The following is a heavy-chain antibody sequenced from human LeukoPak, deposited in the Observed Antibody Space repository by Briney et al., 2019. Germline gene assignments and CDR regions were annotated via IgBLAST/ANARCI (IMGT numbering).Heavy chain of an antibody. V-gene: IGHV4-59*01. D-gene: IGHD6-13*01. J-gene: IGHJ5*02. CDR1: GGSISSYY. CDR2: IYYSGST. CDR3: AREAAAGLRQGWFDP. Sequence: PSETLSLTCTVSGGSISSYYWSWIRQPPGKGLEWIGYIYYSGSTNYNPSLKSRVTISVDTSKNQFSLKLSSVTAANTAVYYCAREAAAGLRQGWFDPWGQGTLVTVSS.